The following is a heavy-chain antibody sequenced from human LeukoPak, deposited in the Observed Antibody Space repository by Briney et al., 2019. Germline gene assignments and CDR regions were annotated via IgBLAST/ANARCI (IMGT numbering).Heavy chain of an antibody. CDR2: IYYSGST. V-gene: IGHV4-30-4*08. J-gene: IGHJ6*03. Sequence: SETLSLTCTVSGGSIGSGDYYWSWIRQPPGKGLEWIGYIYYSGSTYYNPSLKSRVTISVDTSKNQFSLKLSSVTAADTAVYYCAREWYCSSTSCYDYYYYYMDVWGKGTTVTVSS. CDR3: AREWYCSSTSCYDYYYYYMDV. D-gene: IGHD2-2*01. CDR1: GGSIGSGDYY.